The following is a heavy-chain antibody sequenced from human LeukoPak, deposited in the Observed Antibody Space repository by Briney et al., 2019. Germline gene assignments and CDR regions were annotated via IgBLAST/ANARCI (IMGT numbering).Heavy chain of an antibody. D-gene: IGHD4-17*01. CDR3: ASSDYGTRGWFDP. CDR1: GYSISSGDY. CDR2: IYHSGST. J-gene: IGHJ5*02. V-gene: IGHV4-38-2*01. Sequence: PSETLSLTCVVSGYSISSGDYWGWIRQPPGKGLEWIGTIYHSGSTYYNPSLKSRVTISVDTSKNQFSLKLSSVTAADTAVYYCASSDYGTRGWFDPWGQGTLVTVSS.